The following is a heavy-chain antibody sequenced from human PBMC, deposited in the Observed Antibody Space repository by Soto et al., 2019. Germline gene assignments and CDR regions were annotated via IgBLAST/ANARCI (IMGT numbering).Heavy chain of an antibody. Sequence: EVQLVESGGGLVEPGGSLRLSCTASGFTFSNAWMTWVRQAPGKGLEWVGGIKSKTDGGTTEYAAPVKGRFTISRDDSKNTMYLQMNSLKTEDTAVYYCTIPRGPMIRPWGQGTLVTVSS. J-gene: IGHJ5*02. CDR1: GFTFSNAW. V-gene: IGHV3-15*01. D-gene: IGHD3-22*01. CDR3: TIPRGPMIRP. CDR2: IKSKTDGGTT.